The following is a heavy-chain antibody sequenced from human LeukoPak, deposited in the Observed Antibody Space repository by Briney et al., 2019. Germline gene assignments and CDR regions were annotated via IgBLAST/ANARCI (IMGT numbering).Heavy chain of an antibody. CDR3: ARDKKVRGVIHDYYYYGMDV. D-gene: IGHD3-10*01. V-gene: IGHV3-33*01. CDR2: IWYDGSNK. J-gene: IGHJ6*02. CDR1: GFTFSSYG. Sequence: GGSLRLSCAASGFTFSSYGMHWVRQAPGKGLEWVAVIWYDGSNKYYADSVKGRFTISRDNSKNTLYLQMNSLRAEDTAVYYCARDKKVRGVIHDYYYYGMDVWGQGTTVTVSS.